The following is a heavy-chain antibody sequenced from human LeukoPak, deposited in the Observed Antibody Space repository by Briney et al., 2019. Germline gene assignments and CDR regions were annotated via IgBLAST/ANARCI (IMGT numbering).Heavy chain of an antibody. J-gene: IGHJ4*02. CDR3: AKDFRIGYSAHFDY. Sequence: GGSLRLSCVGSGFTFRSHAMSWVRQAPEKGPEFVSGIYENGGTTYYSDSVKGRFSISRDNSKNTLYLQMDSLRGEDTAVYYCAKDFRIGYSAHFDYWGQGALVTVSS. CDR2: IYENGGTT. D-gene: IGHD2-21*01. CDR1: GFTFRSHA. V-gene: IGHV3-23*01.